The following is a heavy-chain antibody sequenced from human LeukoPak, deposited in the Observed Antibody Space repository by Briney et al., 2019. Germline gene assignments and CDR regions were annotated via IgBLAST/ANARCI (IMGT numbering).Heavy chain of an antibody. CDR1: GGSISSGSYY. Sequence: PSETLSLTCTVSGGSISSGSYYWSWIRQPAGKGLEWIGRIYTSGSTNYNPSLKSRVTISVDTSKNQFSVKLSSVTAADTAVYYCAREGGGYSYGYLTYYYYMDVWGKGTTVTVSS. CDR2: IYTSGST. J-gene: IGHJ6*03. CDR3: AREGGGYSYGYLTYYYYMDV. V-gene: IGHV4-61*02. D-gene: IGHD5-18*01.